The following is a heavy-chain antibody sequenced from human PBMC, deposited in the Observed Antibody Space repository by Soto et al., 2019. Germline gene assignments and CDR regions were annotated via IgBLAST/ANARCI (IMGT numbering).Heavy chain of an antibody. CDR3: ARDIGGGNPFTHGSGTLDYYGMDV. CDR2: IIPIFGTA. D-gene: IGHD3-10*01. J-gene: IGHJ6*02. V-gene: IGHV1-69*13. Sequence: SLKVSCKASGYTFTSYYMHWVRQAPGQGLEWMGGIIPIFGTANYAQKFQGRVTITADESTSTAYMELSSLRSEDTAVYYCARDIGGGNPFTHGSGTLDYYGMDVWGQGTTVTVSS. CDR1: GYTFTSYY.